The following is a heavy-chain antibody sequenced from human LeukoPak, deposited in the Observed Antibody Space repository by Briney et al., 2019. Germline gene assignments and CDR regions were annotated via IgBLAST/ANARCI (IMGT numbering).Heavy chain of an antibody. CDR2: ISWNSGTI. V-gene: IGHV3-9*01. CDR1: GFRFDGYA. CDR3: AKDIAPAVFYYMDV. Sequence: GGSLRLSRAASGFRFDGYAMHWVRQAPGKGLEWVSGISWNSGTIAYADSVKGRFTISRDDAKNSLYLQMNSLRAEDTALYYCAKDIAPAVFYYMDVWGKGTTVIVSS. J-gene: IGHJ6*03.